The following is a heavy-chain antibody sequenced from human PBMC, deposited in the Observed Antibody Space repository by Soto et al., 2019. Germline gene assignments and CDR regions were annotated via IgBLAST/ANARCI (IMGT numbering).Heavy chain of an antibody. V-gene: IGHV1-58*01. CDR1: GFTFTSSA. J-gene: IGHJ5*02. CDR3: AACRRDTGNYLLLGTFDP. Sequence: ASVKVSCKASGFTFTSSAVQWVRQARGQRLEWIGWIVVGSGNTNYAQKFQERVTITRDMSTSTAYMELSSLRSEDTAVYYCAACRRDTGNYLLLGTFDPWGQGTLVTVSS. CDR2: IVVGSGNT. D-gene: IGHD4-4*01.